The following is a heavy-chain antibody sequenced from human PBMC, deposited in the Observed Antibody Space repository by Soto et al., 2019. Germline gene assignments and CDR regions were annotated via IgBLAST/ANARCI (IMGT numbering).Heavy chain of an antibody. J-gene: IGHJ4*02. CDR3: VTGLLYSSSSEGLEY. V-gene: IGHV3-33*01. D-gene: IGHD6-6*01. Sequence: GGSLRLSCAASGFTFSSYGMHWVRQAPGKGLEWVAVIWYDGSNKYYADSVKGRFTISRDNSKNTLYLQMNSLRAEDTAVYYCVTGLLYSSSSEGLEYWGQGTLVTVSS. CDR2: IWYDGSNK. CDR1: GFTFSSYG.